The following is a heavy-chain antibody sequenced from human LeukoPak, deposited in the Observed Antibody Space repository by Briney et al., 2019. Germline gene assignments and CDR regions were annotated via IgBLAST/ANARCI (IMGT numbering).Heavy chain of an antibody. V-gene: IGHV4-59*01. CDR3: ARVAAGPFFDY. D-gene: IGHD2-15*01. Sequence: SETLSLTCTVSGGSISSYYWSWIRQPPGKGLEWIGYIYYSGSTNYNPSLKSRVTISVDTSKNQFSLKLSSVTAADTAVYYWARVAAGPFFDYWGQGTLVTVSS. J-gene: IGHJ4*02. CDR2: IYYSGST. CDR1: GGSISSYY.